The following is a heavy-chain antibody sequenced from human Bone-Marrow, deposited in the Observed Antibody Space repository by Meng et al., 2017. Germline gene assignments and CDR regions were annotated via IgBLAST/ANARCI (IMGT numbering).Heavy chain of an antibody. CDR1: GFTFSDYY. J-gene: IGHJ3*02. D-gene: IGHD3-10*01. V-gene: IGHV3-11*04. CDR2: ISSSGSTI. Sequence: GGSLRLSCAASGFTFSDYYMSWIRQAPGKGLEWVSYISSSGSTIYYADSVKGRFTISRDNSKNTLYLQMNSLRAEDTAVYYCAKRSSAARVRGVTDAFDIWGQGTMVTVSS. CDR3: AKRSSAARVRGVTDAFDI.